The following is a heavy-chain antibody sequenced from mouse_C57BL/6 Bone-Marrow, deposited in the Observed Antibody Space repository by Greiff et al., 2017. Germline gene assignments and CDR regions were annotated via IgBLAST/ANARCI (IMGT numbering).Heavy chain of an antibody. CDR3: ARYYYGQRYFDV. J-gene: IGHJ1*03. D-gene: IGHD1-2*01. CDR2: IYPGGGYT. Sequence: VKLQESGAELVRPGTSVKMSCKASGYTFTNYWIGWAKQRPGHGLEWIGDIYPGGGYTNYNEKFKGKATLTADKSSSTAYMQFSSLTSEDSAIYYCARYYYGQRYFDVWGTGTTVTVSS. V-gene: IGHV1-63*01. CDR1: GYTFTNYW.